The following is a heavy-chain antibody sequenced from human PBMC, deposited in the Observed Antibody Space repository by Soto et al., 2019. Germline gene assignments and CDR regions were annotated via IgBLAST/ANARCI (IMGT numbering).Heavy chain of an antibody. CDR2: INHSGST. CDR3: ANWWPLGY. V-gene: IGHV4-34*01. CDR1: GGSFSGNY. D-gene: IGHD2-15*01. Sequence: QVQLQQWGAGLLKPSETLSLTCAVYGGSFSGNYWSWIRQPPGKGLEWIGEINHSGSTNYNPSLKSRVTVSLDTSKNQFSLKLSSVTAADTAVYYCANWWPLGYWGQGTLVTVSS. J-gene: IGHJ4*02.